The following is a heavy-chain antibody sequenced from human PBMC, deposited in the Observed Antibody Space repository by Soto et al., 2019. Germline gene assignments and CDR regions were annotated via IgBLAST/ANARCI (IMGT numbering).Heavy chain of an antibody. V-gene: IGHV3-74*01. CDR1: GITFNNHA. J-gene: IGHJ4*02. CDR2: IGHAGSST. D-gene: IGHD3-10*01. CDR3: ARVAIGSYYFEY. Sequence: PGGSLRLSCAASGITFNNHAMAWVRQAPGKGLEWVSRIGHAGSSTSYADSVKGRFTISRDSAKDTVYLQMNSLRAEDTAVYYCARVAIGSYYFEYWGQGTLVTAS.